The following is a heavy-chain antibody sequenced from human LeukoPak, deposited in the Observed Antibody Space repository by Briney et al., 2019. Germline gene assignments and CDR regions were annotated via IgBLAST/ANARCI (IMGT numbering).Heavy chain of an antibody. J-gene: IGHJ4*02. CDR3: AKDRRFVGATKWGYFDY. CDR1: GFTFSSYG. D-gene: IGHD1-26*01. Sequence: GGSLRLSCAASGFTFSSYGMSWVRQAPGKGLEWVSAISGSGGSTYYADSVKGRFTISRDNSKNTLYLQMNSLRAEDTAVYYCAKDRRFVGATKWGYFDYWGQGTLVTVSS. V-gene: IGHV3-23*01. CDR2: ISGSGGST.